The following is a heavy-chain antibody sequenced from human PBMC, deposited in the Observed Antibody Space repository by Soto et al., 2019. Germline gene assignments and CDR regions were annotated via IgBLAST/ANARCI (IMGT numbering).Heavy chain of an antibody. CDR2: ISAYNGNT. Sequence: ASVKVSCKASGYTFTSYGISWVRQAPGQGLEWMGWISAYNGNTNYAQKLQGRVTMTTDTSTSTAYMELRSLRSDDTAVYYCARDLLDPGVVVAARDRIVGALFDYWGQGTLVTVSS. CDR1: GYTFTSYG. J-gene: IGHJ4*02. CDR3: ARDLLDPGVVVAARDRIVGALFDY. D-gene: IGHD2-15*01. V-gene: IGHV1-18*01.